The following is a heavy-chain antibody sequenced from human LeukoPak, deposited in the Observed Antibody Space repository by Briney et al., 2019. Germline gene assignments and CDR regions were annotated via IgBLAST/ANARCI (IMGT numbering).Heavy chain of an antibody. V-gene: IGHV4-39*07. CDR3: ARDRGYYAQSWFDP. J-gene: IGHJ5*02. CDR1: GDSISSSSYY. Sequence: SETLSLTCTVSGDSISSSSYYWGWIRQLPGKGLEWIGSIYYSGSTYYNPSLKSRVTISVDTSKNQFSLKLSSVTAADTAVYYCARDRGYYAQSWFDPWGQGTLVTVSS. D-gene: IGHD3-10*01. CDR2: IYYSGST.